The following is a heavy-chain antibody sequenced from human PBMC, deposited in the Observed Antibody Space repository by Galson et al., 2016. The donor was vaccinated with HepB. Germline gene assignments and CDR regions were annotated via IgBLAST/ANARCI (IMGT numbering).Heavy chain of an antibody. Sequence: SVKVSCKASGFTFTRSTVQWVRQARGQRLEWIGWIVVGSGYTNYAQKFQEKVTITRDMSTSTTYMELSSLRSEVTAVYYCAAEASDYGDYGYLYYYMDVGGKGTTVTVSS. J-gene: IGHJ6*03. CDR1: GFTFTRST. CDR2: IVVGSGYT. V-gene: IGHV1-58*01. CDR3: AAEASDYGDYGYLYYYMDV. D-gene: IGHD4-17*01.